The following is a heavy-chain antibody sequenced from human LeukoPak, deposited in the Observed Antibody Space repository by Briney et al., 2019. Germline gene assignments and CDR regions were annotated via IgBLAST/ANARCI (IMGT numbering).Heavy chain of an antibody. D-gene: IGHD6-19*01. V-gene: IGHV3-48*03. CDR3: ARDREFSSGWYFDH. Sequence: PGGSLRLSCAASGFTFSSYDMNWVRQAPGKGLEWVSYISSSGSGSTKFYADSVKGRFTISRDNAENSLYLQMSSLRVEDTAVYFCARDREFSSGWYFDHWGQGTLVTVSS. J-gene: IGHJ4*02. CDR2: ISSSGSGSTK. CDR1: GFTFSSYD.